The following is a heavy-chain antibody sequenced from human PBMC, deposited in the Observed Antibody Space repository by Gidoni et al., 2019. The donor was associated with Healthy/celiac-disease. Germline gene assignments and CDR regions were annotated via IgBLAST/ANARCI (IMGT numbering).Heavy chain of an antibody. V-gene: IGHV3-23*01. D-gene: IGHD1-26*01. Sequence: EVQLLESGGGLVQPGGSLRLSCAASGFTVSSYAMTWVRQAPGKGLEWVSAISGSGGSTYYADSVKGRFTISRDNSKNTLYLQMNSLRAEDTAVYYCAKDRGSTGGFDYWGQGTLVTVSS. CDR1: GFTVSSYA. CDR3: AKDRGSTGGFDY. CDR2: ISGSGGST. J-gene: IGHJ4*02.